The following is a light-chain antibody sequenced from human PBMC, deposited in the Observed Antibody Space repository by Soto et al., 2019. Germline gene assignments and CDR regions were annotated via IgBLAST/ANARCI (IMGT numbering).Light chain of an antibody. J-gene: IGLJ2*01. Sequence: QLVLTQPPSVSGAPGQRVTISCTGSSSNIGAGYDVHWYQQLPGTVPKLLIYGNSNRPSGVPDRFSGSKSGTSASLAITGLQAEDEADYYCHSYDGSLTGSVFGGGTKLTVL. CDR1: SSNIGAGYD. V-gene: IGLV1-40*01. CDR3: HSYDGSLTGSV. CDR2: GNS.